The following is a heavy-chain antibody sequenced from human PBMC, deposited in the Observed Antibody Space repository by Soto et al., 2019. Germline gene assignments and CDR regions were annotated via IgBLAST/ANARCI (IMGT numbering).Heavy chain of an antibody. D-gene: IGHD6-6*01. CDR2: IYYSGST. J-gene: IGHJ5*02. CDR3: AALREYSSSYNWFDP. V-gene: IGHV4-31*03. Sequence: SETLSLTCTVSGGSISSGGYYWSWIRQHPGKGLEWIGYIYYSGSTYYNPSLKSRVTISVDTSKNQFSLKLSSVTAADTAVYYCAALREYSSSYNWFDPWGQGTLVTVSS. CDR1: GGSISSGGYY.